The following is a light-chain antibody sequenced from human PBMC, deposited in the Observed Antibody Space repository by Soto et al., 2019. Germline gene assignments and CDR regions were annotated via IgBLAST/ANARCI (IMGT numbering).Light chain of an antibody. CDR2: AAS. Sequence: DIQMTQSPSSLSASVGDRVTITCRASQSIGIYLNWYQQKPGKAPKLLIYAASNLQSGVPSRFSGSGSGTDFTLTISSLQPEDSATYYGQQSYSTPQLTFGGGTKVEIK. J-gene: IGKJ4*01. CDR1: QSIGIY. V-gene: IGKV1-39*01. CDR3: QQSYSTPQLT.